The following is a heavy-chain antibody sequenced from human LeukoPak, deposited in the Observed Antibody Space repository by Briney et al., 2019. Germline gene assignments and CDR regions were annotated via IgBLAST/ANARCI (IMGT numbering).Heavy chain of an antibody. CDR3: AGGKDDGSGYYFSWFDP. V-gene: IGHV3-7*03. Sequence: GGSLRLSCAASGFTFSSSWMDWVRQAPGKGLEWVANIKEDGSLTFYVDSVKGRFTISRDNAKNSLYLQMNSLRVDDTAVYYCAGGKDDGSGYYFSWFDPWGQGTLVTVSS. CDR2: IKEDGSLT. J-gene: IGHJ5*02. CDR1: GFTFSSSW. D-gene: IGHD3-22*01.